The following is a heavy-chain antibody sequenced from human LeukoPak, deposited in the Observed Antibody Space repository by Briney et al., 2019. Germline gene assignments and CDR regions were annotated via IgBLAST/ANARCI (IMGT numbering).Heavy chain of an antibody. CDR2: INPNSGGT. CDR3: ARERYGSGSYHFDY. CDR1: GYTFTGYY. D-gene: IGHD3-10*01. V-gene: IGHV1-2*02. J-gene: IGHJ4*02. Sequence: ASVKVSCKASGYTFTGYYIHWVRQAPGQGLEWMGWINPNSGGTSYAQKFQGRVTLTRDTSISTAYMELSRLTSDDTAVYYCARERYGSGSYHFDYWGQGTLVTVSS.